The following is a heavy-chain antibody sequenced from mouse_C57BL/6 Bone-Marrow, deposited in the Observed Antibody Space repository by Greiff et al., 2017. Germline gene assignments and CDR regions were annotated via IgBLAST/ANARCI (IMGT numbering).Heavy chain of an antibody. CDR1: GFSLSTSGMG. J-gene: IGHJ4*01. Sequence: QVQLQQSGPGILQSSQTLSLTCSFSGFSLSTSGMGVSWIRQPSGKGLEWLAHIYWDDDKRYNPFLKSRLTISKDTSRNQVFLKITSVDTADTATYYCARRRYYYGNAMDYGGQGTSVTVSS. CDR3: ARRRYYYGNAMDY. CDR2: IYWDDDK. V-gene: IGHV8-12*01. D-gene: IGHD1-1*01.